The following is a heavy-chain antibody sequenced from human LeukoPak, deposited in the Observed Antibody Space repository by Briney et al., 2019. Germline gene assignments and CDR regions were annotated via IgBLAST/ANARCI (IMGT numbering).Heavy chain of an antibody. V-gene: IGHV4-39*01. Sequence: SETLSLTCTVSGGSISSYYWSWIRQPPGKGLEWIGSIYYSGSTYYNPSLKSRVTISVDTSKNQFSLKLSSVTAADTAVYYCARHKGGTVFDYWGQGTLVTVSS. CDR3: ARHKGGTVFDY. J-gene: IGHJ4*02. CDR1: GGSISSYY. D-gene: IGHD1-1*01. CDR2: IYYSGST.